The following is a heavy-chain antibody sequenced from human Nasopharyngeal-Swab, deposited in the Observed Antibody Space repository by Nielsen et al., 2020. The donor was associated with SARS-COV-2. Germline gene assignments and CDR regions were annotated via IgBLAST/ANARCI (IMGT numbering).Heavy chain of an antibody. Sequence: SETLSLTCTVSGGSISSSSYYWGWIRQPPGKELEWIGSIYYSGSTYYNPSLKSRVTISVDTSKNQFSLKLSSVTAADTAVYYCARVKGYQLLSSAAPNWFDPWGQGTQVTVSS. J-gene: IGHJ5*02. CDR3: ARVKGYQLLSSAAPNWFDP. V-gene: IGHV4-39*07. D-gene: IGHD2-2*01. CDR1: GGSISSSSYY. CDR2: IYYSGST.